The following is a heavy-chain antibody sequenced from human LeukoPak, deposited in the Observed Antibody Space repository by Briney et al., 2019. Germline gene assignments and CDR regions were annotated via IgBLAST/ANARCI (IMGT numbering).Heavy chain of an antibody. CDR3: ARTVVAPQACFDY. J-gene: IGHJ4*02. CDR1: GFTFSSYP. D-gene: IGHD2-15*01. Sequence: GGSLRLSCAASGFTFSSYPMSWVRQAPGKGLEWVSAISGSGGSTYYADSVKGRFTISRDNSKNTLYLQMNSLRAEDTAVYYCARTVVAPQACFDYWGQGTLVTVSS. CDR2: ISGSGGST. V-gene: IGHV3-23*01.